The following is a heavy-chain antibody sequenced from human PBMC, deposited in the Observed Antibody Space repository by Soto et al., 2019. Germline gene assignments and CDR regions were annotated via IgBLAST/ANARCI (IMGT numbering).Heavy chain of an antibody. CDR2: IIPIFGTA. V-gene: IGHV1-69*13. Sequence: GASVEVSCKASGGTFSSCASSWVRQAPRQGLEWMGGIIPIFGTANYAQKFQGRVTITADESTSTAYMELSSLRSEDTAVYYCARTRIPLNVDIVATITGSYYYGMDVWGQGTTVTVSS. CDR1: GGTFSSCA. D-gene: IGHD5-12*01. J-gene: IGHJ6*02. CDR3: ARTRIPLNVDIVATITGSYYYGMDV.